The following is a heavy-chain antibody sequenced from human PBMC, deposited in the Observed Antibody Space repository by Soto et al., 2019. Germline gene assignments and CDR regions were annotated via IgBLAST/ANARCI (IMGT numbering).Heavy chain of an antibody. D-gene: IGHD3-10*01. J-gene: IGHJ5*02. Sequence: PSETLSLTCTVSGDSVSSVGFHWAWIRQHPWKGLEWILYIYYSGSTYYNPSLKSRVTISVDTSKNQFSLKLSSVTAADTAVYYCARDPAGPGWFDPWGQGTLVTVSS. V-gene: IGHV4-31*03. CDR1: GDSVSSVGFH. CDR3: ARDPAGPGWFDP. CDR2: IYYSGST.